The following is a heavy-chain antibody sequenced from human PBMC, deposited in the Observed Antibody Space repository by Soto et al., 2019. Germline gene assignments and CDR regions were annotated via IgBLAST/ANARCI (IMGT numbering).Heavy chain of an antibody. Sequence: PGESLKISCKGSGYIFSTYWIGWVRQMPGKGLEWMGIIYPGDSDTRYSPSFQGQVTISADKSISTAYLQWSSLKASDTAIYYCARLRDPSLWIAEFFSSYHQDMDVWGQGTTVTVSS. D-gene: IGHD3-10*01. J-gene: IGHJ6*02. CDR1: GYIFSTYW. CDR3: ARLRDPSLWIAEFFSSYHQDMDV. CDR2: IYPGDSDT. V-gene: IGHV5-51*01.